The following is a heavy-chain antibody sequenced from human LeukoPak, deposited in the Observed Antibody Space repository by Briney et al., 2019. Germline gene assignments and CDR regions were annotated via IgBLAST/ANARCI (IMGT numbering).Heavy chain of an antibody. CDR3: ARHLESRGLKIFDI. CDR1: GGSINTY. J-gene: IGHJ3*02. CDR2: IYYTGST. V-gene: IGHV4-39*01. Sequence: SETLSLTCTGFGGSINTYWGWIRQPPGKGLEWIGSIYYTGSTYYNPSLKSRLTISVDTAKNQFSLKLTSVTAADTAVYSCARHLESRGLKIFDIWGQGTMVTVSS. D-gene: IGHD3-16*01.